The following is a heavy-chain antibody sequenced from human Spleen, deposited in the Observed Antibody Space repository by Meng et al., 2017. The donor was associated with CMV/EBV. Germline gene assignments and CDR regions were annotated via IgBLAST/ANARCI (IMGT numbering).Heavy chain of an antibody. CDR3: ARDLRFLEWSYFDY. D-gene: IGHD3-3*01. J-gene: IGHJ4*02. CDR2: IKQDGSEK. CDR1: GFTFSNYW. V-gene: IGHV3-7*01. Sequence: GGSLRLSCTTSGFTFSNYWMTWVRQAPGKGLEWVANIKQDGSEKYYVDSVKGRFTISRDNAKNSLHLQMNSLRAEDTAVYYCARDLRFLEWSYFDYWGQGTLVTVSS.